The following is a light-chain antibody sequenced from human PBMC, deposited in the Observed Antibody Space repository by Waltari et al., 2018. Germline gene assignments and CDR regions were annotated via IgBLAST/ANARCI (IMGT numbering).Light chain of an antibody. CDR3: QHVYSYPVT. Sequence: DIQLTQSPSFLSDSVGDRVTFTCRASQGMSGYLAWYQQKPNKAPKLLINAASTLQSGVPSRFSGGKSGTEFTLTISSLQPEDFATYFCQHVYSYPVTFGGGTTLDI. CDR2: AAS. CDR1: QGMSGY. J-gene: IGKJ4*01. V-gene: IGKV1-9*01.